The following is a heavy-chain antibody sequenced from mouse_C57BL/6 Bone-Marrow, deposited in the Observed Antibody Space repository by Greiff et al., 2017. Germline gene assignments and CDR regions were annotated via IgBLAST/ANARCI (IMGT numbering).Heavy chain of an antibody. Sequence: VMLVESGAELARPGASVKMSCKASGYTFTSYTMHWVKQRPGQGLEWIGYINPSSGYTKYNQKFKDKATLTADKSSSTAYMQLSSLTSEDSAVYYCARSRSPAWFAYWGQGTLVTVSA. CDR1: GYTFTSYT. V-gene: IGHV1-4*01. CDR2: INPSSGYT. J-gene: IGHJ3*01. D-gene: IGHD1-1*01. CDR3: ARSRSPAWFAY.